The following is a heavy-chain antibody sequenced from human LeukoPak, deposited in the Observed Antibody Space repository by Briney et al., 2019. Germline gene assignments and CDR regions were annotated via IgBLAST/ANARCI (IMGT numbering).Heavy chain of an antibody. D-gene: IGHD3-10*01. CDR1: GYSFSSYW. CDR3: ARRDTTKIRDWDYFDY. CDR2: IYPGDSDT. Sequence: EESLKISCKGSGYSFSSYWIAWVRQMPGKGLEWMGIIYPGDSDTRYSPSFQGQVTISADKSITTAYLHWSRLKASDTAMYYCARRDTTKIRDWDYFDYWGQGTLVTVSS. V-gene: IGHV5-51*01. J-gene: IGHJ4*02.